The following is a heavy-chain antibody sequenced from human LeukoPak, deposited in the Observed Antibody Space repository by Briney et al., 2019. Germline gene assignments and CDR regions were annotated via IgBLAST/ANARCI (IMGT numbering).Heavy chain of an antibody. V-gene: IGHV3-21*01. CDR1: GFTFSSYS. CDR2: ISSSSSYI. Sequence: GGSLRLSCAASGFTFSSYSMNWVRQAPGKGLEWVSSISSSSSYIYYADSVKGRFTISRDNAKNSLYLQMNSLRAEDTAVYYCAREQGNTVTTLDYWGQGTLVTVSS. D-gene: IGHD4-17*01. CDR3: AREQGNTVTTLDY. J-gene: IGHJ4*02.